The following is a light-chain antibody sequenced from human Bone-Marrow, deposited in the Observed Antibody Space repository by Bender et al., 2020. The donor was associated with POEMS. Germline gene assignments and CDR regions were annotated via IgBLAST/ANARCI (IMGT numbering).Light chain of an antibody. CDR1: NIINKY. V-gene: IGLV3-1*01. Sequence: ASLPCGANNIINKYVHWYQKKPGQSPVLVIYEDNKRPSGIPERFSGSNSGNIATLTISGTQALDEADYYCQAWDTSSVVFGGGTKLTVL. CDR3: QAWDTSSVV. CDR2: EDN. J-gene: IGLJ2*01.